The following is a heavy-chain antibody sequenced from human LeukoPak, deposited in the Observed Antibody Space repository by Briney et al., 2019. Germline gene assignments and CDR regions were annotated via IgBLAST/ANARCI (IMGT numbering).Heavy chain of an antibody. V-gene: IGHV4-38-2*01. J-gene: IGHJ3*01. CDR3: ARVGGAFDV. CDR2: IYHSGST. D-gene: IGHD3-16*01. CDR1: GYSITTGNY. Sequence: SETLSLTCAVSGYSITTGNYWGWVRQPPGKRLEWIGSIYHSGSTYYNPSRKSRVTISVDTSKNQFSLKLSSLIAADTAVYYCARVGGAFDVWGQGTTVTVSS.